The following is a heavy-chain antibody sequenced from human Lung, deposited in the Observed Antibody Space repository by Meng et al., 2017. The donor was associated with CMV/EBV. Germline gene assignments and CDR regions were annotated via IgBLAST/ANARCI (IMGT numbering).Heavy chain of an antibody. CDR2: ISAYNGNT. V-gene: IGHV1-18*01. Sequence: QVQRVQSGAEVKKPAASLKVPCKSSGYTFTSYGISWVRQAPGQGLEWMGWISAYNGNTNYAQNLQGRVTLTTDTSTDTAYMELGSLIFDDTAVYYCARDPRYSDNWFRAGDFQQWGQGTLGTVSS. CDR1: GYTFTSYG. CDR3: ARDPRYSDNWFRAGDFQQ. J-gene: IGHJ1*01. D-gene: IGHD1-1*01.